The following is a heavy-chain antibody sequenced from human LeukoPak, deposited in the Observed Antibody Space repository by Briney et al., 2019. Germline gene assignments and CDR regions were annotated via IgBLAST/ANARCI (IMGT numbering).Heavy chain of an antibody. J-gene: IGHJ4*02. CDR2: INHSGST. CDR1: GGSFSGYY. CDR3: ASHQPFDY. V-gene: IGHV4-34*01. Sequence: SETLSLTCAVYGGSFSGYYWSWIRQPPGKGLEWIGEINHSGSTNYNPSLKSRVTISVDTSKNQFSLKLSSVTAADTAVYYCASHQPFDYWGQGTLVTVSS.